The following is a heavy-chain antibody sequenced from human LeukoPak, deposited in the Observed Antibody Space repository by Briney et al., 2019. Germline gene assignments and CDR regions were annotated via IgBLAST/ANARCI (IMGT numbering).Heavy chain of an antibody. D-gene: IGHD1-20*01. Sequence: GGSLRLSCAASGFTFSSYAMHWVRQAPGKGLEWVAVISYDGSNKYYADSVKGRFTISRDNSKNTLYLQMNSLRAEDTAVYYCASLSGITGTKIVDYWGQGTLVTVSS. CDR3: ASLSGITGTKIVDY. V-gene: IGHV3-30-3*01. CDR2: ISYDGSNK. CDR1: GFTFSSYA. J-gene: IGHJ4*02.